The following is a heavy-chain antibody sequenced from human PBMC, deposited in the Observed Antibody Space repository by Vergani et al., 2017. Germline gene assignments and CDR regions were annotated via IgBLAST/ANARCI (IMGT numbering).Heavy chain of an antibody. CDR2: ISWNSGSI. CDR1: GFTFDDYA. V-gene: IGHV3-9*01. Sequence: EVQLVESGGGLVQPGRSLRLSCAASGFTFDDYAMHWVRQAPGKGLEWVSGISWNSGSIGYADSVKGRFTISRDNAKNSLYLQMNSLRAEDTAIYYCAKGRLGSRYSGIDYWGQGTLVTVSS. D-gene: IGHD2-15*01. CDR3: AKGRLGSRYSGIDY. J-gene: IGHJ4*02.